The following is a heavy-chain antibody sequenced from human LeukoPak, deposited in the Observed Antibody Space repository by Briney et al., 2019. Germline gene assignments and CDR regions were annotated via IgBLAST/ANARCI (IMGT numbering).Heavy chain of an antibody. Sequence: GASVKVSCKASGYTFTSSYMHWVRQAPGQGLEGMGIINPSGGSTSYAQKFQGRVTMTRDTSTSTVYMELSSRRSEDTAVYYCATDQGPDLAVAGAPFDYWGQGTLVTVSS. V-gene: IGHV1-46*01. J-gene: IGHJ4*02. CDR2: INPSGGST. D-gene: IGHD6-19*01. CDR3: ATDQGPDLAVAGAPFDY. CDR1: GYTFTSSY.